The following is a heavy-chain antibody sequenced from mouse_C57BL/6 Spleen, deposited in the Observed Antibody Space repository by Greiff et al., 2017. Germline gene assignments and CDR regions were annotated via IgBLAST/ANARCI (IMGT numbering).Heavy chain of an antibody. V-gene: IGHV5-15*04. CDR3: ARRGPGAMDY. Sequence: EVKLVESGGGLVQPGGSLKLSCAASGFTFSNYGMAWVRQAPRKGPEWVAVISNLAYSIYYADTVTGRFTISRENAKNTLYLEMSSLRSEDTAMYYCARRGPGAMDYWGQGTSVTVSS. CDR1: GFTFSNYG. CDR2: ISNLAYSI. J-gene: IGHJ4*01.